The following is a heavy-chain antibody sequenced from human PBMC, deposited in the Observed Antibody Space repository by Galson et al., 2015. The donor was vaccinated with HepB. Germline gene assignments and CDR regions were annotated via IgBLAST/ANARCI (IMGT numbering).Heavy chain of an antibody. Sequence: SLRLSCAASGFTVSSNYMSWVRQAPGKGLEWVSVIYSGGSTYYADSVKGRFTISRDNSKNTLYLQMNSLRAEDTAVYYCAREFGVEEQQLDAGDYWGQGTLVTVSS. CDR2: IYSGGST. CDR1: GFTVSSNY. CDR3: AREFGVEEQQLDAGDY. V-gene: IGHV3-66*01. D-gene: IGHD6-13*01. J-gene: IGHJ4*02.